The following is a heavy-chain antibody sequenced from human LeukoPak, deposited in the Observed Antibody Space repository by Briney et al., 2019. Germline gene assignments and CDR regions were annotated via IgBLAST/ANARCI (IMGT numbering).Heavy chain of an antibody. CDR2: IYPGDCDT. Sequence: GESLHISSQGSGYSFTTHWIGWGRQMPGKGLEWMGIIYPGDCDTRYSPSFQGQVTVSADKSISTAYLQWGSLKASDTAMYYCARRGPVSGWFGDWGQGTLVTVST. CDR1: GYSFTTHW. V-gene: IGHV5-51*01. CDR3: ARRGPVSGWFGD. D-gene: IGHD6-19*01. J-gene: IGHJ4*02.